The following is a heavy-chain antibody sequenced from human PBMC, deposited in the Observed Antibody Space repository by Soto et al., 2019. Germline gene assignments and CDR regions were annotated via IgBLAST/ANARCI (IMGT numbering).Heavy chain of an antibody. D-gene: IGHD3-10*01. CDR1: GGSFSGYY. CDR3: ARAGYGSGSPETFDY. V-gene: IGHV4-34*01. J-gene: IGHJ4*02. Sequence: PSEPLSLTCAVYGGSFSGYYWSWIRQPPGKGLEWIGEINHSGSTNYNPSLKSRVTISVDTSKNQFSLKLSSVTAADTAVYYCARAGYGSGSPETFDYWGQGTLVTVSS. CDR2: INHSGST.